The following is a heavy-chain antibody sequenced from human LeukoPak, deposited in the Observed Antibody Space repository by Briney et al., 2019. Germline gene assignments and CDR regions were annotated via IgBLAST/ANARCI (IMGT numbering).Heavy chain of an antibody. D-gene: IGHD3-10*01. CDR2: IYYSGST. CDR1: GGSVSSGSYY. Sequence: SETLSLTCTVSGGSVSSGSYYWSWIRQPPGKGLEWIGYIYYSGSTNYNPSLKSRVTISVDTSKNQFSLKLGSVTAADTAVYYCAREIRGSYWYFDLWGRGTLVTVSS. J-gene: IGHJ2*01. CDR3: AREIRGSYWYFDL. V-gene: IGHV4-61*01.